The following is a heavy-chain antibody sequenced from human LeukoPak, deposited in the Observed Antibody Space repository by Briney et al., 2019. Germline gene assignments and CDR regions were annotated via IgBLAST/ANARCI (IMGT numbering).Heavy chain of an antibody. CDR1: GGTFTSYA. D-gene: IGHD6-19*01. V-gene: IGHV1-69*13. CDR3: ARDTSGYSSGWYNLYYYGMDV. CDR2: IIPIFGTA. Sequence: ASVKVSCKASGGTFTSYAISWVRQAPGQGLEWMGGIIPIFGTANYAQKFQGRVTITADESTSTAYMELSSLRSEDTAVYYCARDTSGYSSGWYNLYYYGMDVWGQGTTVTVSS. J-gene: IGHJ6*02.